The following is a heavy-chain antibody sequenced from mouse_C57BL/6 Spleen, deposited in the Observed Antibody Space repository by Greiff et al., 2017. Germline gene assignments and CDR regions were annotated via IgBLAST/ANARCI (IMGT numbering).Heavy chain of an antibody. CDR3: ATFYYGNYAGFAY. Sequence: VQLQQPGAELVKPGASVKLSCKASGYTFTSYWMHWVKQRPGQGLEWIGMIHPNSGSTNYNEKFKSKATLTVDKSSSTAYMQLSSLTSEDSAVYDCATFYYGNYAGFAYWGQGTLVTVSA. CDR1: GYTFTSYW. D-gene: IGHD2-1*01. CDR2: IHPNSGST. J-gene: IGHJ3*01. V-gene: IGHV1-64*01.